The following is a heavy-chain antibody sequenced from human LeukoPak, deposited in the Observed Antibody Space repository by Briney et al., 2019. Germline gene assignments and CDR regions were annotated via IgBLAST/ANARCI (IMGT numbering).Heavy chain of an antibody. J-gene: IGHJ4*02. CDR3: ARESPGIDIVVVVAAPYFDY. V-gene: IGHV3-30-3*01. CDR2: ISYDGSNK. Sequence: GGSLRLSCAASGFTFSSYAMHWVRQAPGKGLEWVAVISYDGSNKYYADSVKGRFTISRDNSKNTLYLQMNSLRAEDTAVYYCARESPGIDIVVVVAAPYFDYWGQGTLVTVSS. CDR1: GFTFSSYA. D-gene: IGHD2-15*01.